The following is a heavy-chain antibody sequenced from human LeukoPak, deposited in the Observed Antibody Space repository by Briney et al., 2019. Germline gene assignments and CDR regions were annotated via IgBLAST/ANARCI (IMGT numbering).Heavy chain of an antibody. J-gene: IGHJ4*02. CDR3: ARGTYYYDSSGYYFDY. D-gene: IGHD3-22*01. CDR2: IKQDGSEK. V-gene: IGHV3-7*01. Sequence: GGSLRLSCAAPGFTFSAYWMSWVRQAPGKGLEWVAYIKQDGSEKFYVDSVKGRFTISRDNAKTSLYLQMNSLRAEDTAVYYCARGTYYYDSSGYYFDYWGQGTLVTVSS. CDR1: GFTFSAYW.